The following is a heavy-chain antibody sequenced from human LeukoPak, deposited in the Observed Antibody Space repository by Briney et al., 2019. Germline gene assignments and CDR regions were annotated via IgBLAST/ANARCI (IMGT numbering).Heavy chain of an antibody. V-gene: IGHV1-2*02. CDR1: GYAFTGYY. Sequence: GASVTVSCKASGYAFTGYYMHWVRQAPGQGLEWMGWINPNSGGTNYAQKFHGSVTMTTDTSITTAYMELSRLRSDDTAVYYCASDSRSGGGYYYYYYMYVWGKGTTVTVSS. CDR3: ASDSRSGGGYYYYYYMYV. CDR2: INPNSGGT. J-gene: IGHJ6*03. D-gene: IGHD3-10*01.